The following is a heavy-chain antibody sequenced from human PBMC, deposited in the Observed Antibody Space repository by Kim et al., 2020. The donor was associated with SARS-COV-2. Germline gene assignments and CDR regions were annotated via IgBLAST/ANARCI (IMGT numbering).Heavy chain of an antibody. Sequence: SETLSLTCTVSGGSISSSSYYWGWIRQPPGKGLEWIGSIYYSGSTYYNPSLKSRVTISVDTSKNQFSLKLSSVTAADTAVYYCASGPVDTAMVDYWGQGTLVTVSS. D-gene: IGHD5-18*01. CDR3: ASGPVDTAMVDY. V-gene: IGHV4-39*01. CDR1: GGSISSSSYY. CDR2: IYYSGST. J-gene: IGHJ4*02.